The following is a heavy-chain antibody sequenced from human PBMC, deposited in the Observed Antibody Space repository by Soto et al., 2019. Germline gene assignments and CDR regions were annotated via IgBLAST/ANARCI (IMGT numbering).Heavy chain of an antibody. CDR2: INPSGGST. D-gene: IGHD2-2*01. CDR1: GYTFTSYY. CDR3: ARDPPYCSSTSCYDQPLFDY. V-gene: IGHV1-46*01. Sequence: QVQLVQSGAEVKKPGASVKVSCKASGYTFTSYYMHWVRQAPGQGLEWMGIINPSGGSTSYAQKFQGRVTMTRDTSTSTVYMELSSLRSEDTAVYYCARDPPYCSSTSCYDQPLFDYWGQGTLVTVSS. J-gene: IGHJ4*02.